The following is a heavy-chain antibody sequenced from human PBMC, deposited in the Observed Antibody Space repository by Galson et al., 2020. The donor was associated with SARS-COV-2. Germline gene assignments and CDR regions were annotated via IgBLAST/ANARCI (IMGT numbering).Heavy chain of an antibody. CDR3: ARESWGSLDP. CDR1: GFIFSDAH. D-gene: IGHD3-16*01. J-gene: IGHJ5*02. CDR2: IKNGGDTI. Sequence: GGSLRLSCAASGFIFSDAHMTWIRQAPGKRLEWISYIKNGGDTIYYADSVKGRFTMSRDNANNLLYLQMNSLRVEDTAMYYCARESWGSLDPWGQGTLVTVST. V-gene: IGHV3-11*01.